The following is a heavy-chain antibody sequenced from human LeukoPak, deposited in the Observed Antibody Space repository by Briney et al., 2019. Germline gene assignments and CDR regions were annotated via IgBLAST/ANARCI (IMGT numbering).Heavy chain of an antibody. J-gene: IGHJ4*02. V-gene: IGHV3-7*03. D-gene: IGHD6-13*01. CDR2: IKEDGSEK. CDR3: AKDPLAAAAKVGY. CDR1: GFTFRSYW. Sequence: PGGSLRLSCAASGFTFRSYWMSWVRQAPGKGLEWVANIKEDGSEKYYVDSVKGRFTISRDNAKTSLYLQMNSLRAEDTAVYYCAKDPLAAAAKVGYWGQGTLVTVSS.